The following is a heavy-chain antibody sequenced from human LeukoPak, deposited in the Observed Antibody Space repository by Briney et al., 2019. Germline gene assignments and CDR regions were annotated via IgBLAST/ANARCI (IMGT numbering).Heavy chain of an antibody. J-gene: IGHJ3*02. CDR3: ARRQLSMGADTFDI. Sequence: GGSLRLSCAASGFSFDDYAMHWVRQAPGKGPEWVSLISRDGGSTYYADSVKGRFTIPRDNSKNSLYLQMNSLRAEDTALYYCARRQLSMGADTFDIWGLGTMVTVSS. V-gene: IGHV3-43D*03. CDR1: GFSFDDYA. D-gene: IGHD6-13*01. CDR2: ISRDGGST.